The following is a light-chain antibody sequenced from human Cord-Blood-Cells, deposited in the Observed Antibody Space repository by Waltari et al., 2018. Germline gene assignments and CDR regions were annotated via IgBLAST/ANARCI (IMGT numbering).Light chain of an antibody. CDR3: QQRSNS. CDR2: DAS. Sequence: EIVLTQSPATLSLSPGERATLSCRASQSVSSYLAWYQQKPGQAPRLLIYDASNRGTGIPARFSGSGSGTDFTLTISSLEPEDFAVYYCQQRSNSFGQGTKLEIK. V-gene: IGKV3-11*01. J-gene: IGKJ2*03. CDR1: QSVSSY.